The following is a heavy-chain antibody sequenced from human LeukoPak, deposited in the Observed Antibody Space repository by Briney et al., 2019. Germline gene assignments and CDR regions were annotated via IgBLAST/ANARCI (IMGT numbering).Heavy chain of an antibody. Sequence: PGGSLRLSCAASGFTFSSYGMHWVRQAPGKGLEWVAVIWYDGSHKYYADSVKGRFTISRDNSKNTLYLQMNSLRAEDTAVYYCARDNGDTTMLSGRIDYWGQGTLVTVSS. CDR1: GFTFSSYG. CDR3: ARDNGDTTMLSGRIDY. D-gene: IGHD5-18*01. J-gene: IGHJ4*02. CDR2: IWYDGSHK. V-gene: IGHV3-33*01.